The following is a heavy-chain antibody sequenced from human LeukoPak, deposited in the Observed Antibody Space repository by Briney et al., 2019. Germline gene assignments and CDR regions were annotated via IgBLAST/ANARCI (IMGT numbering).Heavy chain of an antibody. Sequence: GGSLRLSCAASGFTFSSYAMSWVRQAPGKGLEWVSAISGSGGSAYYADSVKGRFTISRDNSKNTLYLQMNSLRAEDTAVYYCAKLFYYDFWSGYCRHWGQGTLVTLSS. CDR3: AKLFYYDFWSGYCRH. CDR2: ISGSGGSA. D-gene: IGHD3-3*01. J-gene: IGHJ4*02. V-gene: IGHV3-23*01. CDR1: GFTFSSYA.